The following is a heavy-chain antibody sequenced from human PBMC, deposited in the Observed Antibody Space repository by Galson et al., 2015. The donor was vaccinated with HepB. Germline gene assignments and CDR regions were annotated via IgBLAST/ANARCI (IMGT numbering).Heavy chain of an antibody. Sequence: SLRLSCAASGLTFSIFDMHWVRQAPGKGLEWVAVISSDGSKTYYGGSVKGRFTISRDNSKNTLELQMNSLRAEDTAVYFYARVVSTGTHRGYFDYWGQGTLVTVSS. D-gene: IGHD1-1*01. CDR2: ISSDGSKT. V-gene: IGHV3-30*03. J-gene: IGHJ4*02. CDR3: ARVVSTGTHRGYFDY. CDR1: GLTFSIFD.